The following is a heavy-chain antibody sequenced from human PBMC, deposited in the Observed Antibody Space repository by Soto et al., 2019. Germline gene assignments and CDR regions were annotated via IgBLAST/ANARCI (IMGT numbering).Heavy chain of an antibody. CDR3: SIGGTPIDY. D-gene: IGHD3-16*01. J-gene: IGHJ4*02. CDR2: ISAYNGNT. V-gene: IGHV1-18*01. CDR1: GYTFTNFG. Sequence: QVQLVQSGAEVKKPGASVKVSCKASGYTFTNFGIRWVRQAPGQGLEWMGWISAYNGNTNDAQNFQGRVTMTTDTSTSTAYMDLRSLRSDDTAVYYCSIGGTPIDYWGQGTLVTVSS.